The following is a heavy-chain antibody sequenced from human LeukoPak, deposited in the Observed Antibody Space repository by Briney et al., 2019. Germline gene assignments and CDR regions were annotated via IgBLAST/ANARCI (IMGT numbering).Heavy chain of an antibody. Sequence: PGGSLRLSCTASGFTLSTYTMNWVRQAPGKGLEWVSYISSTSTTKYYADSVKGRFTISGDNSKNSLDLQMNRLTAEDTAVYYCARDRSLVDGDYGVWFDAWGQGSLVTVSS. V-gene: IGHV3-48*04. J-gene: IGHJ5*02. CDR2: ISSTSTTK. CDR1: GFTLSTYT. D-gene: IGHD4-17*01. CDR3: ARDRSLVDGDYGVWFDA.